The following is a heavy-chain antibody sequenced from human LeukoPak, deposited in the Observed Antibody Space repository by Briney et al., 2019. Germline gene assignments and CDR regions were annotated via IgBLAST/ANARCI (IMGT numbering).Heavy chain of an antibody. V-gene: IGHV3-74*01. CDR1: GFSFSGYW. J-gene: IGHJ4*02. CDR3: WVPATAGEADY. D-gene: IGHD2-2*01. Sequence: AGGSLRLSWAASGFSFSGYWMHWVRQAPGKGLVWISRINSDGSTTNYADSVNGRFTISRDNAKNTLYLQMNSLRPEDTAVYFCWVPATAGEADYWGQGALVTVSS. CDR2: INSDGSTT.